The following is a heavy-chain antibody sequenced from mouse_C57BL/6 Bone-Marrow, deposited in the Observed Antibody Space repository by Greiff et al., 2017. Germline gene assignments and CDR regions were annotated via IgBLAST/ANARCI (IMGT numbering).Heavy chain of an antibody. Sequence: QVQLQQPGAELVKPGASVKMSCKASGYTFTSYWITWVKQRPGQGLEWIGDIYPGSGSTNYNEKFKSKATMTVDTSSSTAYMQLSSLTSVDSAVYYCARPDYRSCWYFDVWGTGTTVTVSS. CDR2: IYPGSGST. CDR1: GYTFTSYW. D-gene: IGHD2-14*01. CDR3: ARPDYRSCWYFDV. J-gene: IGHJ1*03. V-gene: IGHV1-55*01.